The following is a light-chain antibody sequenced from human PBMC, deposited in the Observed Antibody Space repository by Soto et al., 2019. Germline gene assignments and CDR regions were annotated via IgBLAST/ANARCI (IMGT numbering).Light chain of an antibody. CDR1: QSVRSN. CDR2: GAS. J-gene: IGKJ1*01. CDR3: QQYGSSPCT. Sequence: EIVMTQSPATLSVSPGERATLSCRASQSVRSNLAWYQQTPGQAPRLLIYGASSRATGIPDRFSGSGSGTDFTLTISRLEPEDFAVYYCQQYGSSPCTFGQGTKVDIK. V-gene: IGKV3-20*01.